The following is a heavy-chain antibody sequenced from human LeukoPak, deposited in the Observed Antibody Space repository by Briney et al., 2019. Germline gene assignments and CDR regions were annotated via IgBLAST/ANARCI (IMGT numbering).Heavy chain of an antibody. D-gene: IGHD2-15*01. V-gene: IGHV3-30*18. CDR3: AKAVAATYYYYGMDV. CDR2: ISYDGSNK. CDR1: GFTVSSNY. Sequence: GGSLRLSCAASGFTVSSNYMNWVRQAPGKGLEWVAVISYDGSNKYYADSVKGRFTISRDNSKNTLYLQMNSLRAEDTAVYYCAKAVAATYYYYGMDVWGQGTTVTVSS. J-gene: IGHJ6*02.